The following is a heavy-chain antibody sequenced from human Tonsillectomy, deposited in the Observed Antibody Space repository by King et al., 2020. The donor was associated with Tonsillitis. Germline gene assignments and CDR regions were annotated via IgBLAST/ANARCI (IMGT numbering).Heavy chain of an antibody. Sequence: VQLVESGGGLVQPGGSLRLACAASGFTFINYWMGWVRQAPGKGLDWVANIKRDGREKPYVDSGKGRLTLSRDNARNALCLQMNSLRAEETAVYYCTRDSLGGTRDQSRYWGQGTLVTVSS. CDR1: GFTFINYW. D-gene: IGHD3-16*01. CDR3: TRDSLGGTRDQSRY. J-gene: IGHJ4*02. V-gene: IGHV3-7*01. CDR2: IKRDGREK.